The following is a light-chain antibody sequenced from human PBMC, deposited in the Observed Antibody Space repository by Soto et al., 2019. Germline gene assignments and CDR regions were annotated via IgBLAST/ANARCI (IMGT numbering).Light chain of an antibody. CDR1: QSISNY. CDR3: QQYNSYSWT. CDR2: KAS. V-gene: IGKV1-5*03. J-gene: IGKJ1*01. Sequence: DIQMTQSPSTLSASVGDRVTIACRASQSISNYLAWYQQKPGKAPKLLIYKASSLESGVTSRFSGSGSGTEFTLTISSLQPDDFATYYCQQYNSYSWTFGQGTKVEMK.